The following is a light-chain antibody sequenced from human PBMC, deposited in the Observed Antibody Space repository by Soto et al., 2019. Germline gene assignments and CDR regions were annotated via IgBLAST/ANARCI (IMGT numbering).Light chain of an antibody. CDR3: QQTRSGIT. CDR2: AAS. J-gene: IGKJ5*01. V-gene: IGKV1-12*01. Sequence: DIQMTQSPSSVSASVGDRVTITCRASQDINSWLAWFQQKPGMAPKLLIYAASKLQSGVPSRFRGSGSGTDFTLTIDTLQPDDFASYYCQQTRSGITFGQGTRLEI. CDR1: QDINSW.